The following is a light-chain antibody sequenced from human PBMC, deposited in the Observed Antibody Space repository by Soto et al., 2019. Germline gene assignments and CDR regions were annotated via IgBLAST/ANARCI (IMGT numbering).Light chain of an antibody. CDR1: QSVSSN. CDR3: QQYNNWPPRT. V-gene: IGKV3-15*01. CDR2: GAS. Sequence: EIFLTQSPGTLSLSLWEGATLSWRASQSVSSNLAWYQQKPGQAPRLLIYGASTRATGIPARFSGSGSGTEFTLTISSLQSEDFAVYYCQQYNNWPPRTFGQGTKVDIK. J-gene: IGKJ1*01.